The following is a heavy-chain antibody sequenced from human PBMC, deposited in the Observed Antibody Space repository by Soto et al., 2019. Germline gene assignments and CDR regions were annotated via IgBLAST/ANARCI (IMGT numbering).Heavy chain of an antibody. CDR1: GYTFTGYY. J-gene: IGHJ6*02. CDR3: ARVAIGDIVVVPAAMGYYGMDV. CDR2: INPNSGGT. Sequence: ASVKVSCKASGYTFTGYYMPWVRQAPGQGLEWMGWINPNSGGTNYAQKFPGWVTMTRDTSISTAYMELSRLRSDDRAVYYCARVAIGDIVVVPAAMGYYGMDVWGQGTTVTVSS. V-gene: IGHV1-2*04. D-gene: IGHD2-2*01.